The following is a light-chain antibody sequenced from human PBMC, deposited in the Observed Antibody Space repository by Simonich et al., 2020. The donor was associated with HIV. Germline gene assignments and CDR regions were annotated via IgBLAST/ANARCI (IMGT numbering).Light chain of an antibody. V-gene: IGKV3-11*01. CDR1: QSVSSY. Sequence: EVVLTQSPATLSLSPGERATLSCRASQSVSSYLAWYQQKPGQAPRLLIYDASNRATGIPARFSGSGSGTDFTLTISSLEPEDFAVYYCQQRRNWPPWTFGQGTKVEFK. CDR3: QQRRNWPPWT. J-gene: IGKJ1*01. CDR2: DAS.